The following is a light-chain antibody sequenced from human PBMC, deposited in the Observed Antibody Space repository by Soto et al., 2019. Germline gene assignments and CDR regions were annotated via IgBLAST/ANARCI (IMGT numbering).Light chain of an antibody. J-gene: IGKJ2*01. CDR2: DTS. Sequence: EIVLTQSPATLSLSPGERATLSCRASQTVGSYLAWYQQKPGQAPRLLIYDTSSRATGIPARFSGGGSGTHFTLTISSLEPEDFAVYYCQQRTSWPPYTFGQGTKLEIK. CDR3: QQRTSWPPYT. CDR1: QTVGSY. V-gene: IGKV3-11*01.